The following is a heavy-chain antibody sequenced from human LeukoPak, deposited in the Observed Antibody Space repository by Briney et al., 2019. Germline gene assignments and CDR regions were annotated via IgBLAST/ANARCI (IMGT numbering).Heavy chain of an antibody. D-gene: IGHD6-19*01. CDR3: AKWGEGRYSSGWYDG. CDR1: GFTFSSYA. Sequence: QPGGSLRLSCAASGFTFSSYAMGWVRQAPGKGLEWVSAISGSGGSTYYADSVKGRFTISRDNSKNTLYLQMNSLRAEDTAVYYCAKWGEGRYSSGWYDGWGQGTLVTVSS. J-gene: IGHJ4*02. CDR2: ISGSGGST. V-gene: IGHV3-23*01.